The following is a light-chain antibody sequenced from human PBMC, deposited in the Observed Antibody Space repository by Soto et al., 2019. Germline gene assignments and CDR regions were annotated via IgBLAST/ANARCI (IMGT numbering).Light chain of an antibody. Sequence: AIQMTQSPPSLSASVGDRVIITCRASQDIRVDVGCLQQRPGHAPNLLIYAASTLHTGVPSTFTGSGSGTDFPLTITDLQPEDVATYFCLQDYDFPYTFGQGTRLEIK. CDR3: LQDYDFPYT. V-gene: IGKV1-6*01. CDR2: AAS. J-gene: IGKJ5*01. CDR1: QDIRVD.